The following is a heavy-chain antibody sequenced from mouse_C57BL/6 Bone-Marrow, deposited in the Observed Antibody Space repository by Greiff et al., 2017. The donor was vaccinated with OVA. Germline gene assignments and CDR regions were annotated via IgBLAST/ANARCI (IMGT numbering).Heavy chain of an antibody. D-gene: IGHD1-1*01. CDR3: TGITTVVANGDYAMDY. CDR2: IDPETGGT. Sequence: VNVVESGAELVRPGASVTLSCKASGYTFTDYEMHWVKQTPVHGLEWIGAIDPETGGTAYNQKFKGKAILTADKSSSTAYMELRSLTSEDSAVYYCTGITTVVANGDYAMDYWGQGTSVTVSS. J-gene: IGHJ4*01. CDR1: GYTFTDYE. V-gene: IGHV1-15*01.